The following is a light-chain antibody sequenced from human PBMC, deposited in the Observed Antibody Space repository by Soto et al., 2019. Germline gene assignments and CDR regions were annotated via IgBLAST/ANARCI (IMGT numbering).Light chain of an antibody. CDR3: QQSYSTLT. Sequence: DIQITQSPSSLSASVEDRVIITCRASQSISNHLNWYQQKPGKAPKLLIFAASSLQSGVPSRFSGSGSGPDFTLTISSLQPEDFATYYCQQSYSTLTFGPGTRLEIK. J-gene: IGKJ5*01. CDR1: QSISNH. V-gene: IGKV1-39*01. CDR2: AAS.